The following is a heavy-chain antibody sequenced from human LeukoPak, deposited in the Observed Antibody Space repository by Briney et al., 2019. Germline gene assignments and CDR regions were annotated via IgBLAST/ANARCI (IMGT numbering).Heavy chain of an antibody. J-gene: IGHJ4*02. CDR2: IYYSGST. CDR1: GGSISSSSHY. Sequence: PSGTLSLTCTVSGGSISSSSHYWGWIRQPPGKGLEWIGSIYYSGSTYYNPSLKSRVTISVDTSNNQFSLKLSSVTAADTAVYYCARVSQQDTDYWGLGTLVTAPS. D-gene: IGHD6-13*01. CDR3: ARVSQQDTDY. V-gene: IGHV4-39*07.